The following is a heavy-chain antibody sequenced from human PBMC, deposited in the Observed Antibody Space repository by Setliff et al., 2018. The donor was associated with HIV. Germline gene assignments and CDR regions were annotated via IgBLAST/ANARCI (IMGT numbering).Heavy chain of an antibody. CDR3: ARGRYNSRIDV. J-gene: IGHJ6*02. CDR2: MSPKNNGS. Sequence: AASVKVSCKASGYTFSTYDFNWVRQAAGQGLEWMGWMSPKNNGSGFADKFEARLTMTWNTNTNTAYMELRSLTSDDTAVYYCARGRYNSRIDVWGQGTTVTVSS. V-gene: IGHV1-8*01. D-gene: IGHD5-18*01. CDR1: GYTFSTYD.